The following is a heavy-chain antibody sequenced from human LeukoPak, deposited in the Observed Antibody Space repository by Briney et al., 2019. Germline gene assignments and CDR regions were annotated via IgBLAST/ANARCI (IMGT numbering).Heavy chain of an antibody. J-gene: IGHJ4*02. CDR1: GFTFSSYG. CDR2: ISYDGSNK. Sequence: SGRSLRLSCAASGFTFSSYGMHWVRQGPGKGLEWVAVISYDGSNKYYADSVKGRFTISRDNSKNTLYLQMNSLRAEDTAVYYCAKASHDSYGFYFDYWGQGTLVTVSS. V-gene: IGHV3-30*18. D-gene: IGHD5-18*01. CDR3: AKASHDSYGFYFDY.